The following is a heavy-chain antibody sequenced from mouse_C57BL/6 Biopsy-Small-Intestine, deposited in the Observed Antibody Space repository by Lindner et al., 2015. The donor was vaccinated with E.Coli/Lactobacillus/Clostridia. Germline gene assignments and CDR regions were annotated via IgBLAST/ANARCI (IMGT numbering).Heavy chain of an antibody. J-gene: IGHJ2*01. Sequence: VQLQESGAELVRPGTSVKVSCKASGYAFTNYLIEWVKQRPGQGPEWIGVINPGSGGTIYNEKFKGKATLTADKSSSTAYMQLSSLTSEDSAVYFCARSEYYGSHYFDYWGQGTTLTVSS. CDR1: GYAFTNYL. CDR3: ARSEYYGSHYFDY. D-gene: IGHD1-1*01. CDR2: INPGSGGT. V-gene: IGHV1-54*01.